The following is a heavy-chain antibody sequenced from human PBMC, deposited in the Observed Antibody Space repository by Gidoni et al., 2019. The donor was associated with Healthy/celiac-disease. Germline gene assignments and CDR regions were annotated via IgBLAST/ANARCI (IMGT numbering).Heavy chain of an antibody. CDR2: ISGSGGST. CDR1: GFPFLRYA. J-gene: IGHJ4*02. V-gene: IGHV3-23*01. Sequence: DVQLLVSGVGLVQPGGSLRLSCSASGFPFLRYAMSWVRQAPGKGLEWVSAISGSGGSTYYADSVKGRFTSSRDNSKNTLYLQMNSLRAEDTAVYYCAKVVQRDYYDSSGYLDYWGQGTLVTVSS. CDR3: AKVVQRDYYDSSGYLDY. D-gene: IGHD3-22*01.